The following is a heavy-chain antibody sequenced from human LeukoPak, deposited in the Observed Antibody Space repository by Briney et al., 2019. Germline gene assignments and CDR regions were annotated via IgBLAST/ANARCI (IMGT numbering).Heavy chain of an antibody. CDR3: ARVYYDSSGYYRYFDS. CDR1: GFAFSSYW. CDR2: TRNKAKSYTT. Sequence: PGGSLRLSCAAPGFAFSSYWMSWVRQAPGKGLEWVGRTRNKAKSYTTDYAASVKGRFTISRDDSKKSLYLQMNSLKIEDTAVYFCARVYYDSSGYYRYFDSWGQGTLVTVSS. J-gene: IGHJ4*02. V-gene: IGHV3-72*01. D-gene: IGHD3-22*01.